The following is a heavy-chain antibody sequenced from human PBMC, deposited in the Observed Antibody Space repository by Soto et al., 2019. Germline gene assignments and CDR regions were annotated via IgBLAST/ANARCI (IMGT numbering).Heavy chain of an antibody. D-gene: IGHD3-3*01. CDR3: ARSGDDFWNRHNIYCFDY. J-gene: IGHJ4*02. CDR1: GFTFSSYA. Sequence: GGSLRLSCAASGFTFSSYAMSWVRQAPGKGLEWVSAISGSGGSTYYADSVKGRFTISRDNSKNTLYLEMNSLRAEDTAVYYCARSGDDFWNRHNIYCFDYWGQGTLVTVCS. CDR2: ISGSGGST. V-gene: IGHV3-23*01.